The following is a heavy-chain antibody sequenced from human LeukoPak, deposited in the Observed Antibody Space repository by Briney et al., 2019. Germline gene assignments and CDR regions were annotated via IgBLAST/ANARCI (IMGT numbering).Heavy chain of an antibody. V-gene: IGHV1-3*01. Sequence: GASVKVSCKASGYTFTSYAMHWVRQAPGQRLEWMGWINAGNGNTKYSQKFQGRVTITRDTSASTAYVELSSLRSEDTAVYYCARDEGDYGGNPFDYWGQGTLVTVSS. J-gene: IGHJ4*02. CDR2: INAGNGNT. CDR3: ARDEGDYGGNPFDY. D-gene: IGHD4-23*01. CDR1: GYTFTSYA.